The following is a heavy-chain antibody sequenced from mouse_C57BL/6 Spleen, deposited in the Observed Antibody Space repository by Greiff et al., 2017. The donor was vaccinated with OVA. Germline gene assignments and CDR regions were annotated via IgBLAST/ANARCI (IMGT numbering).Heavy chain of an antibody. CDR3: TRGDYYGLDY. D-gene: IGHD1-2*01. CDR1: GYTFTDYE. Sequence: QVQLKQSGAELVRPGASVTLSCKASGYTFTDYEMHWVKQTPVHGLEWIGAIDPETGGTAYNQKFKGKAILTADKSSSTAYMELRSLTSEDSAVYYCTRGDYYGLDYWGQGTTLTVSS. V-gene: IGHV1-15*01. CDR2: IDPETGGT. J-gene: IGHJ2*01.